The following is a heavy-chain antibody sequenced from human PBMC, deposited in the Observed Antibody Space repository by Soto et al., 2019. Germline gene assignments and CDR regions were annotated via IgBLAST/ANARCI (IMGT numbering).Heavy chain of an antibody. Sequence: TSETLSLTCTVSGGSISSGGTGSYWTWIRQLPGKGLEWIGYIYYTGNTNYNPSLKSRVTISVDTSKNQFSLILSSVTAADTAVYYCAKMWSGYNSHWGQGTLVTVSS. CDR1: GGSISSGGTGSY. D-gene: IGHD6-25*01. J-gene: IGHJ4*02. V-gene: IGHV4-31*03. CDR2: IYYTGNT. CDR3: AKMWSGYNSH.